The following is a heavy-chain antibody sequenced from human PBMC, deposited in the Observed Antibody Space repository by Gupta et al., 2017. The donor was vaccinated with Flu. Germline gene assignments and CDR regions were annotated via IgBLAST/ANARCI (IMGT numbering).Heavy chain of an antibody. J-gene: IGHJ4*02. V-gene: IGHV1-46*01. CDR3: ARQQVYSYGVDY. D-gene: IGHD5-18*01. CDR2: INPSGGST. Sequence: VRQAPGQGLEWMGIINPSGGSTSYAQKFQGRVTMTRDTSTSTVYMELSSLRSEDTAVYYCARQQVYSYGVDYWGQGTLVTVSS.